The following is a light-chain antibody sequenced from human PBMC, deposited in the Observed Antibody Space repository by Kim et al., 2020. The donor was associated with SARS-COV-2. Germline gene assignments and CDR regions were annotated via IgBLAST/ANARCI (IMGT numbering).Light chain of an antibody. CDR3: QAWDSSTDWM. Sequence: VAPGQTASMTCSGDKLGDKYACWYQQKPGQSPVLVIYQNNKRPSGIPERFSGSNSGNTATLTISGTQAMDEADYYCQAWDSSTDWMFGRGTQLTVL. CDR1: KLGDKY. V-gene: IGLV3-1*01. J-gene: IGLJ3*02. CDR2: QNN.